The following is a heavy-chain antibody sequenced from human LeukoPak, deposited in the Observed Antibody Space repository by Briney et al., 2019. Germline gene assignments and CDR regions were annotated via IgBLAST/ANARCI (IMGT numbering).Heavy chain of an antibody. J-gene: IGHJ6*02. CDR1: GFTFSSYA. CDR2: ISRSGDNT. Sequence: GASLRLSCAASGFTFSSYAMTWVRQAPGKGLEWVSAISRSGDNTYYADSVKGRFTISRDNSKNTLYLQMNSLRAEDTALYYCSRGRGMDVWGQGTTVTVSS. V-gene: IGHV3-23*01. CDR3: SRGRGMDV.